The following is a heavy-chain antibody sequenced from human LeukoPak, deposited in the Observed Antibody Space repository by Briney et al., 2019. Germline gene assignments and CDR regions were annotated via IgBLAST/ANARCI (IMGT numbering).Heavy chain of an antibody. J-gene: IGHJ4*02. CDR1: GFTFSSYW. Sequence: PGGSLRLSCAGSGFTFSSYWMHWVRQAPGKGLVWVSRINDDGSTTNHADSVKGRFTLSRDNAKNSLYLQMSSLRVEDTAVYYCARRFDSWGQGTLVTVSS. CDR3: ARRFDS. V-gene: IGHV3-74*01. CDR2: INDDGSTT.